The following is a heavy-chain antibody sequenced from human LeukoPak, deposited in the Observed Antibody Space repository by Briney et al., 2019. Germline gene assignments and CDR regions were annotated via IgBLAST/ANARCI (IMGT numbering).Heavy chain of an antibody. CDR1: GFTFSSYG. Sequence: GGSLRLSCAASGFTFSSYGMHWVRQAPGKGLEGVAVIWYDGRNKYYADSVKGRFTISRDNSKNTLYLQMNSLRAEDTAVYYCARDYLDWYFDLWGRGTLVTVSS. CDR2: IWYDGRNK. V-gene: IGHV3-33*01. CDR3: ARDYLDWYFDL. J-gene: IGHJ2*01.